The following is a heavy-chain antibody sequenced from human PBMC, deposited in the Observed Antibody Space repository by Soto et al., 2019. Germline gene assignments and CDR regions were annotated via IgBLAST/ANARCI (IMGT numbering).Heavy chain of an antibody. D-gene: IGHD6-13*01. Sequence: QVQLVESGGGVVQPGRSLRLSCAASGFTFSNYAMHWVRQAPGKGLEWVAVISHDGYNKYYPDSVKGRFTISRDSSKNTLYLQMYSPRVEDTAVYSCARDSGSSWYFGMDVWGQGTTVTVS. V-gene: IGHV3-30-3*01. CDR3: ARDSGSSWYFGMDV. CDR2: ISHDGYNK. J-gene: IGHJ6*02. CDR1: GFTFSNYA.